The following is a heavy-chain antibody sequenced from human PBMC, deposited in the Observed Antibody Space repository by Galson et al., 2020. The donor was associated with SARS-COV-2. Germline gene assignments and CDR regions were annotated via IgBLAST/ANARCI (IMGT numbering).Heavy chain of an antibody. Sequence: SGPTLVKPTQTLTLTCTFSGFSLTTSGVGVGWIRQSPGKALEWLAIIYWDDDERYSPSLKSRLTITKDTSKNQVVLTMTNMDPVDTATYYCANRGSDSDVGGDDGDCYFSAFDVWGQGTMVTVSS. CDR1: GFSLTTSGVG. CDR3: ANRGSDSDVGGDDGDCYFSAFDV. D-gene: IGHD2-21*01. J-gene: IGHJ3*01. V-gene: IGHV2-5*02. CDR2: IYWDDDE.